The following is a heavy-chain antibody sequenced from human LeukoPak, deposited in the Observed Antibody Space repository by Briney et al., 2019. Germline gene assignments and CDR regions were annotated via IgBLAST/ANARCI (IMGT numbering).Heavy chain of an antibody. V-gene: IGHV1-69*13. Sequence: ASVKVSCKASGGTFSSYAISWVRQAPGQGLEWMGGIIPIFGTANYAQKFQGRVTITADESTSTAYMELSSLRSEDTAVYYCARDRYDFWSGDASGSHPDYWGQGTLVTVSS. CDR3: ARDRYDFWSGDASGSHPDY. CDR1: GGTFSSYA. CDR2: IIPIFGTA. J-gene: IGHJ4*02. D-gene: IGHD3-3*01.